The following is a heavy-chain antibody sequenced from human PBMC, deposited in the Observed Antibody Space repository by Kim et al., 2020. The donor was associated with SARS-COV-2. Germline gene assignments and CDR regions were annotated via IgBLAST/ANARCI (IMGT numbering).Heavy chain of an antibody. Sequence: ASVKVSCKASGYTFTGYYMHWVRQAPGQGLEWMGWINPNSGGTNYAQKFQGRVTMTRDTSISTAYMELSRLRSDDTAVYYCAREGDIVVVPARGWFDPWGQGTLVTVSS. CDR3: AREGDIVVVPARGWFDP. V-gene: IGHV1-2*02. CDR2: INPNSGGT. CDR1: GYTFTGYY. J-gene: IGHJ5*02. D-gene: IGHD2-2*01.